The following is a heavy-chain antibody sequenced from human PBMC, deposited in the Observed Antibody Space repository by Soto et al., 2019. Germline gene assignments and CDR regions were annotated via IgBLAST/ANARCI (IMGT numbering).Heavy chain of an antibody. CDR3: AKSSSSSSGYKDYYYYGMDV. D-gene: IGHD6-6*01. J-gene: IGHJ6*02. CDR1: GFTFSSNA. CDR2: ISGSGYST. V-gene: IGHV3-23*01. Sequence: EVQLLESGGGLAQPGGSLRLSCAASGFTFSSNAMSWVRQAPGKGLEWVTAISGSGYSTYYADSVKGRFTISRDNSKNTLYLQMNSLRAEDTAVYYCAKSSSSSSGYKDYYYYGMDVWGQGTTVTVSS.